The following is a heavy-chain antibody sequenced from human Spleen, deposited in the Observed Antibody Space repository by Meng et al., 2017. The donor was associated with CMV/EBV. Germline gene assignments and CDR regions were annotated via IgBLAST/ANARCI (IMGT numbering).Heavy chain of an antibody. CDR1: GGSISSSSYY. J-gene: IGHJ6*02. CDR3: ARDRVSYDILTGYPYGMDV. D-gene: IGHD3-9*01. V-gene: IGHV4-39*07. Sequence: SETLSLTCTVSGGSISSSSYYWGWIRQPPGKGPEWIGSVYYSGNTYYNPSLKSRVTISVDTSRDQFSLQLSSLTAADTAVYYCARDRVSYDILTGYPYGMDVWGQGTTVTVSS. CDR2: VYYSGNT.